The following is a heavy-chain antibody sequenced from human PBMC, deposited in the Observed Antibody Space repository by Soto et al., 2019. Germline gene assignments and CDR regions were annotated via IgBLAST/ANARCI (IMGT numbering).Heavy chain of an antibody. J-gene: IGHJ3*02. CDR1: GFAFSTYA. V-gene: IGHV3-23*01. CDR2: ISDSGAST. CDR3: AKVLPATGIEGGGDAFDI. D-gene: IGHD1-26*01. Sequence: EVRLLESGGGLVQPGGSLRLSCIASGFAFSTYAMIWARQAPGKGLEWVSSISDSGASTSYADSERGRLSIFRDNSKNTVYLEMNTLRVDDTAVYYCAKVLPATGIEGGGDAFDIWGQGTMVTVSS.